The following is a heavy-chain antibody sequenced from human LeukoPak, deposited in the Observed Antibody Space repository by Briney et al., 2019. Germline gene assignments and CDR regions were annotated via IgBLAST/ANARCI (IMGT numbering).Heavy chain of an antibody. CDR2: IIPVLGTA. CDR1: GGSFSTNT. Sequence: ASVKVSCKASGGSFSTNTISWVRQAPGQGPEWMGRIIPVLGTAEHAEKFKGRVTIFAGKSTSTAYMELSSLKSEDTALYYCARGKGFVGHFDYWGQGTLVTVSS. CDR3: ARGKGFVGHFDY. D-gene: IGHD2-15*01. V-gene: IGHV1-69*08. J-gene: IGHJ4*02.